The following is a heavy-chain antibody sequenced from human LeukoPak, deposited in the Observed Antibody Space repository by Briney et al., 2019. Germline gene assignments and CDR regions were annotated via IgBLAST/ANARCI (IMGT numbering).Heavy chain of an antibody. CDR1: GGSISSYY. J-gene: IGHJ4*02. Sequence: SETLSLTCTVSGGSISSYYWSWIRQPPGKGLEWIGYIYYSGSTNYNPSLKSRVTISVDTSKNQFSLKLSSLSAADTAVYYCAGYGDYPYYFDYWGQGTLVTVSS. V-gene: IGHV4-59*01. CDR3: AGYGDYPYYFDY. CDR2: IYYSGST. D-gene: IGHD4-17*01.